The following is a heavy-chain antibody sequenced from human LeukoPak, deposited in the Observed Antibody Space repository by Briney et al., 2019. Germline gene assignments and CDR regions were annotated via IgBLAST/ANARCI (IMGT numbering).Heavy chain of an antibody. CDR1: GFTFSSYA. Sequence: GGSLRLSCAASGFTFSSYAMSWVRQAPGKGLEWVSVISGSGGSTYYADSVKGRFTISRDNSKNTLYLRMNSLRAEDTAVYYCAKGELSSDAFYFDYWGQGALVTVSS. V-gene: IGHV3-23*01. CDR2: ISGSGGST. J-gene: IGHJ4*02. CDR3: AKGELSSDAFYFDY. D-gene: IGHD1-7*01.